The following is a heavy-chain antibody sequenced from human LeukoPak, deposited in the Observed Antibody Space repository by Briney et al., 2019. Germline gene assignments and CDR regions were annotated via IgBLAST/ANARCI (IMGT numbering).Heavy chain of an antibody. CDR1: GFTFSSYA. CDR3: AKAHREGYSGYRDAFDI. J-gene: IGHJ3*02. D-gene: IGHD5-12*01. Sequence: GGSLRLSCAASGFTFSSYAMSWVRQAPGKGLEWVSAISGSGGTTNYADSVKGRFTISRDNSKNTLYLQMNSPGAEDTAVYYCAKAHREGYSGYRDAFDIWGQGTMVTVSS. V-gene: IGHV3-23*01. CDR2: ISGSGGTT.